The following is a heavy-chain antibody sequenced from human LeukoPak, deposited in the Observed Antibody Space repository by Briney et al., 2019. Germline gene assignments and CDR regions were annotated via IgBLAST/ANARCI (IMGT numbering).Heavy chain of an antibody. CDR3: AKDYGDYAYYFHY. CDR1: GFTFSNYA. J-gene: IGHJ4*02. CDR2: ISGSGYST. Sequence: GGSLRLSCAASGFTFSNYAMNWVRQAPGKGLEWVSVISGSGYSTYYADSVKGRFTISRDNSKNTLYLQTDSLRAEDTAVYYCAKDYGDYAYYFHYWGQGTLVTVSS. V-gene: IGHV3-23*01. D-gene: IGHD4-17*01.